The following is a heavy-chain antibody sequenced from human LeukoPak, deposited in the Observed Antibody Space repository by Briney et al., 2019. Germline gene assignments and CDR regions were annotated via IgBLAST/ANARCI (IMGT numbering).Heavy chain of an antibody. Sequence: GGSLRLSCAASGFTFSSYEMNWVRQAPGKGLEWVSYISSSGSTIYYADSVRGRFTISRDNAKNSLYLQMNSLRAEDTAVYYCARDGLAAATLHWCFDLWGRGTLVTVSS. CDR1: GFTFSSYE. V-gene: IGHV3-48*03. J-gene: IGHJ2*01. CDR3: ARDGLAAATLHWCFDL. CDR2: ISSSGSTI. D-gene: IGHD2-15*01.